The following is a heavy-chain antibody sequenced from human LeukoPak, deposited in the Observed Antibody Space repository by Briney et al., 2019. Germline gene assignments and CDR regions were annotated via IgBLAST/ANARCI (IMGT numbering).Heavy chain of an antibody. V-gene: IGHV3-30*02. Sequence: GGSLRLSCAGSGFSFSSYGMHWVRQAPGKGLEWMAFIRSDGSNKSYADSVKGRFTISRDNSKNTLYLQMNSLRAEVTAVYYCARILDSAWGELGYWGQGTLVTVSS. D-gene: IGHD6-19*01. CDR2: IRSDGSNK. CDR1: GFSFSSYG. J-gene: IGHJ4*02. CDR3: ARILDSAWGELGY.